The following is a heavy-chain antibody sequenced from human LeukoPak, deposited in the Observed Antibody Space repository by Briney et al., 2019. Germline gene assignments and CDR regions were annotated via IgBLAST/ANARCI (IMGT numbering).Heavy chain of an antibody. Sequence: ASETLSLTCTVSGGSISSSSYYWGWIRQPPGKGLEWIGSIYYSGSTYYNPSLKSRVTISVDTSKNQFSLKLSSVTAADTAVYYCARHVITMVRGVYYMDVWGKGTTVTISS. CDR2: IYYSGST. CDR1: GGSISSSSYY. D-gene: IGHD3-10*01. J-gene: IGHJ6*03. CDR3: ARHVITMVRGVYYMDV. V-gene: IGHV4-39*01.